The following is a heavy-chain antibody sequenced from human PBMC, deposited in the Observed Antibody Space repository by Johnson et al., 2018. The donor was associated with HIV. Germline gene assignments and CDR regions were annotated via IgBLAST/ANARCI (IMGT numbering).Heavy chain of an antibody. CDR2: ISWDGGST. J-gene: IGHJ3*02. CDR1: GFTFDDYT. CDR3: AKDQWSSSWTNDAFDI. V-gene: IGHV3-43*01. Sequence: QLVESGGGVVQPGGSLRLSCAASGFTFDDYTMHWVRQAPGKGLEWVSLISWDGGSTYYADSVQGRFTISRDNSKNSLYLQMNSLRTEDTAVYYCAKDQWSSSWTNDAFDIWDQGTMVTVSS. D-gene: IGHD6-13*01.